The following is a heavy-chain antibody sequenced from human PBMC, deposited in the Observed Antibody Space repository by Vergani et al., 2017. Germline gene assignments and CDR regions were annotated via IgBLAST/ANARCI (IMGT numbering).Heavy chain of an antibody. CDR1: GGSISSGGYS. Sequence: QLQLQESGSGLVKPSQTLSLTCAVSGGSISSGGYSWSWIRQPPGKGLEWIGYIYHSGSTYYNPSLKSRVTISVDTSKNQFSLKLSSVTAADTAVYYCARDQPGYSSSWYYFDYWGQGTLVTVSS. CDR3: ARDQPGYSSSWYYFDY. CDR2: IYHSGST. J-gene: IGHJ4*02. D-gene: IGHD6-13*01. V-gene: IGHV4-30-2*01.